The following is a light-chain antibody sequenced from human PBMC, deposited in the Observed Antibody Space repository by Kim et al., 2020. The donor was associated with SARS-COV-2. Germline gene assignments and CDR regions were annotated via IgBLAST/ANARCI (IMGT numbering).Light chain of an antibody. CDR2: AAS. J-gene: IGKJ1*01. V-gene: IGKV3-15*01. Sequence: VSPGERATLSCRASQSVSTNLAWYQQKPGQPPRPLIYAASTRATGIPARFSGSGSGTEFTLTISSLQSEEFAVYYCQHSNNWPWTFGQGTKVDIK. CDR3: QHSNNWPWT. CDR1: QSVSTN.